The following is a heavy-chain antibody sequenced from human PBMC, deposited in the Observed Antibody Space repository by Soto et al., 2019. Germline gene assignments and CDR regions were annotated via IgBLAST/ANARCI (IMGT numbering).Heavy chain of an antibody. D-gene: IGHD2-2*01. J-gene: IGHJ6*02. V-gene: IGHV4-38-2*01. CDR3: ATRTLGYCSSTSCHPYYYYYYGMDV. CDR2: IYHSGST. CDR1: GYSISSGYY. Sequence: SETLSLTCAVSGYSISSGYYCGWIRQPPGKGLEWIGSIYHSGSTYYNPSLKSRVTISVDTSKNQFSLKLSSVTAADTAVYYCATRTLGYCSSTSCHPYYYYYYGMDVWGQGTTVTVSS.